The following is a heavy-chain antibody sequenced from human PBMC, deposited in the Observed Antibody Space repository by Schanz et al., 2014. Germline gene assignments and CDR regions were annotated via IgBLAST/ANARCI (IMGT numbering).Heavy chain of an antibody. CDR3: ARDNLVSSSWYNYYGMDV. D-gene: IGHD6-13*01. Sequence: QVQLVQSGAEVKKPGASVKISCKASGYTFTDYYMYWVRQAPGQGLEWMGWISAYNGNTNYAQKLQGRVTMTTDTSTSTAYMELRSLRSDDTAVYYCARDNLVSSSWYNYYGMDVWGQGTTVTVSS. V-gene: IGHV1-18*04. CDR1: GYTFTDYY. J-gene: IGHJ6*02. CDR2: ISAYNGNT.